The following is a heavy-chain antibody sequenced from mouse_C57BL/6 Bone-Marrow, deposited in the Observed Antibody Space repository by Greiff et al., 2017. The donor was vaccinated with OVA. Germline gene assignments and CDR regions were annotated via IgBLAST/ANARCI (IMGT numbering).Heavy chain of an antibody. Sequence: QVQLQQSGAELVRPGTSVKVSCKASGYAFTNYLIEWVKQRPGQGLEWIGVINPGSGGTNYNEKFKGKATLTADKSSSTAYMQLSSLTSEDSAVYFCARDNYYGFLYWYFEVWAQGPRSPSPQ. CDR1: GYAFTNYL. CDR3: ARDNYYGFLYWYFEV. V-gene: IGHV1-54*01. J-gene: IGHJ1*03. D-gene: IGHD1-1*01. CDR2: INPGSGGT.